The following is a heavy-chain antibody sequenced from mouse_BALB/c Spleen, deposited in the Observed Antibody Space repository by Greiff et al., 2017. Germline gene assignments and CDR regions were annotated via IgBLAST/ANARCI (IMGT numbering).Heavy chain of an antibody. J-gene: IGHJ3*01. D-gene: IGHD1-1*01. V-gene: IGHV5-6*01. CDR3: ARHGTTGGFAY. CDR2: ISSGGSYT. CDR1: GFTFSSYG. Sequence: EVQLVESGGDLVKPGGSLKLSCAASGFTFSSYGMSWVRQTPDKRLEWVATISSGGSYTYYPDSVKGRFTISRDNAKNTLYLQMSSLKSEDTAMYYCARHGTTGGFAYWGQGTLVTVSA.